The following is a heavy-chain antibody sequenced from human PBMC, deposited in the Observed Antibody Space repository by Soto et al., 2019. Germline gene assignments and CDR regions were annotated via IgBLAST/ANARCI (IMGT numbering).Heavy chain of an antibody. CDR3: AHRIAAPVRTLDY. D-gene: IGHD6-13*01. J-gene: IGHJ4*02. Sequence: QITLKESGPTLVRPTQTLTLTCTVSGFSLRTDAVGVAWIRHTPGKALERLGIIYWNGEKRYKSTLQTRLTTTRDTSKTQVVLTTPDIAPLDTATYFWAHRIAAPVRTLDYCGQGVLVTVSS. CDR2: IYWNGEK. V-gene: IGHV2-5*01. CDR1: GFSLRTDAVG.